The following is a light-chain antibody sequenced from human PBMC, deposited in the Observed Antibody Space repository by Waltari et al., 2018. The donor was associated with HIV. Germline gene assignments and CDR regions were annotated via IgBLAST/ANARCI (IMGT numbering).Light chain of an antibody. V-gene: IGKV3-11*01. J-gene: IGKJ1*01. Sequence: EIVLTQSPATLSLSPGERATLSCRASQSVSSYLAWYQQKHGQAPRLLIYDASNRATGSPARFSGSGSGTDFTLTISSLEPEDFAVYYCQQRSNWPPWTFGQGTKVEIK. CDR1: QSVSSY. CDR3: QQRSNWPPWT. CDR2: DAS.